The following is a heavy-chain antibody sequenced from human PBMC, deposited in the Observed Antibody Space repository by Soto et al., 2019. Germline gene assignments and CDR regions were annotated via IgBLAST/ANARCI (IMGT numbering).Heavy chain of an antibody. V-gene: IGHV3-7*01. CDR2: IKQDGSET. CDR1: GCSFSANC. Sequence: GGSLSLSCAASGCSFSANCMSWDRHPPGQGLEREASIKQDGSETYQFDSAYGRFTFSREDATNSLELQMSRPRAVATAAYYYARGHEGFHPRSNNWFDPWGQGTPVTVSS. J-gene: IGHJ5*02. CDR3: ARGHEGFHPRSNNWFDP. D-gene: IGHD3-10*01.